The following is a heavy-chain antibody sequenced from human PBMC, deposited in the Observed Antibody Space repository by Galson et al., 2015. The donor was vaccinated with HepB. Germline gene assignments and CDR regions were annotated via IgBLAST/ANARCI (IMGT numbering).Heavy chain of an antibody. J-gene: IGHJ4*02. V-gene: IGHV3-7*01. CDR2: INEDGSAK. CDR3: ARTRGAAAGIFDN. Sequence: SLRLSCAASGFRLSDSWMTWVRQSAERGLEWVANINEDGSAKRYLDSVKGRFTISRDNAKNSVFLQMDSLRAEDTALYYCARTRGAAAGIFDNWGQGSLVTVSS. CDR1: GFRLSDSW. D-gene: IGHD6-13*01.